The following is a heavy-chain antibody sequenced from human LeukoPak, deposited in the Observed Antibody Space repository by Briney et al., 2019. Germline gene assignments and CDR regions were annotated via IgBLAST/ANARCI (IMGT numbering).Heavy chain of an antibody. V-gene: IGHV1-24*01. J-gene: IGHJ5*02. Sequence: GASVKVSCKVSGYTLTELSMHWVRQAPGKGLEWMGGFDPEDGETIYAQKFQGRVTMTEDTSTDTAYMELSSLRSEDTAVYYCATQRGYSYSSGSYYIGWFDPWGQGTLVTVSS. CDR1: GYTLTELS. CDR3: ATQRGYSYSSGSYYIGWFDP. D-gene: IGHD3-10*01. CDR2: FDPEDGET.